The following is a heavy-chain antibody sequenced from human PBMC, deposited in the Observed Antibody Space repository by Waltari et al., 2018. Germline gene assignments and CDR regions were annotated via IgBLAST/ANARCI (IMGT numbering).Heavy chain of an antibody. V-gene: IGHV3-53*01. CDR2: LYHAGNT. CDR3: ARGNTKYGMDV. D-gene: IGHD3-10*01. J-gene: IGHJ6*02. Sequence: EVQLVESGGHLIQPGGSLRLSCAASSFTVSSYYMNWVRQAPGKGLEWVSMLYHAGNTYYADSVKGRFTFSRDNSKNTLYLQMNSLRAEDTAVYYCARGNTKYGMDVWGQGTTVTVSS. CDR1: SFTVSSYY.